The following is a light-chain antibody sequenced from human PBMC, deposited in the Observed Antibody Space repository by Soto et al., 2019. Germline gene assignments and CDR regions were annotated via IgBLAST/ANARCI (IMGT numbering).Light chain of an antibody. Sequence: DIVMTQSPDSLAVSLGERATINCKSSQSVLYSSNSNNSLAWYQQRPGQPPKLLIYWASTRESGVPDRFSGSGSGTDFTLTISSLQAEDVAVYYCQQYYVTPPTFGGGTKVEIK. CDR1: QSVLYSSNSNNS. CDR3: QQYYVTPPT. V-gene: IGKV4-1*01. J-gene: IGKJ4*01. CDR2: WAS.